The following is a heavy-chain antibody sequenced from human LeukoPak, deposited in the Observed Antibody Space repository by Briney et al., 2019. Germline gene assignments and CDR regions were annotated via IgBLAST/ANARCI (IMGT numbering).Heavy chain of an antibody. CDR3: ARVEVLRYFALDY. CDR1: GYTFTGYY. D-gene: IGHD3-9*01. J-gene: IGHJ4*02. Sequence: GASVKVSCKASGYTFTGYYMHWVRQAPGQGLEWMGWINPNSGGTNYAQKFQGRVTMTRDTSISTAYMELSRLRSDDTAVYYCARVEVLRYFALDYWGQGTLVTVSS. CDR2: INPNSGGT. V-gene: IGHV1-2*02.